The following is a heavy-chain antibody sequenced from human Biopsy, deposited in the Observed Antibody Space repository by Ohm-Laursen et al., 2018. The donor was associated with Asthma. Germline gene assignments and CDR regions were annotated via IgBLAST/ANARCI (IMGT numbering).Heavy chain of an antibody. CDR2: IWFDGSNK. V-gene: IGHV3-33*08. CDR1: GFSLSEFV. Sequence: SLRLSCAASGFSLSEFVMHWVRQAPGKGLEWVADIWFDGSNKHYADSVKGRFTISRDNSKNTLYLQMNSLRAEDTALYYCGRERSYMVDYWGQGTLVTVSS. D-gene: IGHD3-10*01. J-gene: IGHJ4*02. CDR3: GRERSYMVDY.